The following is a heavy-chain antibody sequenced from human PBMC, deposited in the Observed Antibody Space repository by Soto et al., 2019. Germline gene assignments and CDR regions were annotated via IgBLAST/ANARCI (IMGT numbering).Heavy chain of an antibody. J-gene: IGHJ4*02. CDR3: SRGTYYPQSSGLHADY. Sequence: HPGGSLRLSCATSGFMFNDYAMYWVRQAPGQRLEWVAMISSDGNHQFYVDNVRGRFTVSRDNSKNTLNLQMNSLRPEDTAVYYCSRGTYYPQSSGLHADYWGPGTVVTVSS. CDR2: ISSDGNHQ. V-gene: IGHV3-30*03. CDR1: GFMFNDYA. D-gene: IGHD3-22*01.